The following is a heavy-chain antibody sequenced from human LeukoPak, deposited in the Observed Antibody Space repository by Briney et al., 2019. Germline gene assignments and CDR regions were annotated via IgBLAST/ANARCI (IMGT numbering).Heavy chain of an antibody. Sequence: GASVKVSCKASGGTFSSYAISWVRQAPGQGLEWMGGIIPIFGTANYAQKFQGRVTITADESTSTAYMELSSLRSEDTAVYYCARVPFDSSGYYYFDYWGQGTLVTVSS. CDR1: GGTFSSYA. J-gene: IGHJ4*02. CDR2: IIPIFGTA. CDR3: ARVPFDSSGYYYFDY. D-gene: IGHD3-22*01. V-gene: IGHV1-69*13.